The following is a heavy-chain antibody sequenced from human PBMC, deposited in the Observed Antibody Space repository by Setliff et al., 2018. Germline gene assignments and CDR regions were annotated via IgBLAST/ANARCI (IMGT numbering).Heavy chain of an antibody. CDR3: ARHSSRPY. V-gene: IGHV4-38-2*01. Sequence: SETLSLTCGGYAGSLSDYYWTWIRQPPGKGLEWIGSIYHSGSTYYNPSLKSRVTISVDTSKNQFSLKLSSVTAADTAVYYCARHSSRPYWGQGTLVTVSS. CDR1: AGSLSDYY. J-gene: IGHJ4*02. CDR2: IYHSGST.